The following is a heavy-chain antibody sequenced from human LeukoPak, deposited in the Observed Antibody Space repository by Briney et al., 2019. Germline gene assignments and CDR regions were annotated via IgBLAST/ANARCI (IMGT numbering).Heavy chain of an antibody. J-gene: IGHJ4*02. Sequence: GGSLRLSCAASGFTFSSYGMHWVRQAPGKGLEWVAFIRYDGSNKYYADSVKGRFTISRDNSKNTLYLQMNSLRAEDTAVYYCARALPGSAVTTGATCDYWGQGTLVTVSS. CDR1: GFTFSSYG. V-gene: IGHV3-30*02. CDR3: ARALPGSAVTTGATCDY. CDR2: IRYDGSNK. D-gene: IGHD4-17*01.